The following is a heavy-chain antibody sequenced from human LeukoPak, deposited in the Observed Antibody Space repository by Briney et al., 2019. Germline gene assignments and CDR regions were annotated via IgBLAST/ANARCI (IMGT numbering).Heavy chain of an antibody. V-gene: IGHV1-18*01. Sequence: ASVKVSCKASGYTFSNYGISWVRQAPGQGLEWMGWISGYNGETKYAEKLQGRATVTTDTSTSTAYMDLRSLTSDDTAVYYCARCDFVWGNYRSRPILYFDYWGQGTLVTVSS. CDR3: ARCDFVWGNYRSRPILYFDY. D-gene: IGHD3-16*02. J-gene: IGHJ4*02. CDR2: ISGYNGET. CDR1: GYTFSNYG.